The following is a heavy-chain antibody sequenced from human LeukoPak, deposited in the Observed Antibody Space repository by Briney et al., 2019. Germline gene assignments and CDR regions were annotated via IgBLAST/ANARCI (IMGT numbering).Heavy chain of an antibody. Sequence: GGSLRLSCAASGFTFSSYAMSWVRQAPGKGREWVSAISGRGGSTFYGDSVKGRFTLSRDNSENTLYLQVNSLRAEDTAVYYCAKGDVFSCTNGVCPYWYFDLWGRGTLVTPSS. CDR3: AKGDVFSCTNGVCPYWYFDL. J-gene: IGHJ2*01. D-gene: IGHD2-8*01. CDR1: GFTFSSYA. CDR2: ISGRGGST. V-gene: IGHV3-23*01.